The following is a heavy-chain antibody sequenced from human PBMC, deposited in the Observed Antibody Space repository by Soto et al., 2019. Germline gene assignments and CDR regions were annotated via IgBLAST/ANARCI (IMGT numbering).Heavy chain of an antibody. CDR3: ARDRGVAPPVAGNTHYYYYMDV. V-gene: IGHV1-18*01. D-gene: IGHD6-19*01. CDR2: ISGFNGNT. J-gene: IGHJ6*03. Sequence: QDQLVQSGAEVKKPGASVTVSCKASGYSFTNYGITWVRQAPGQGLEWMGWISGFNGNTHYAQKVQGRVTLTNDASTSTAYMQLRSLSSDDTAVYYCARDRGVAPPVAGNTHYYYYMDVWGKGTTVTVSS. CDR1: GYSFTNYG.